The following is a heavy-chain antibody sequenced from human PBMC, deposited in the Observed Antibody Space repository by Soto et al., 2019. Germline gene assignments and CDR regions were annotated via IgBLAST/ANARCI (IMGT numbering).Heavy chain of an antibody. J-gene: IGHJ5*02. D-gene: IGHD2-21*01. CDR2: IYWDDDK. V-gene: IGHV2-5*02. CDR3: ARQVRYCGGNGGPNLFDP. Sequence: QITLKESGPTLVKPTQTLTLTCTFSGFSLSTSGVGVGWIRQPPGKALEWLALIYWDDDKRYSPALKTRLSITKDTSKKPVVVTMTNMDPVDTATYSCARQVRYCGGNGGPNLFDPWGQGTLVTVSS. CDR1: GFSLSTSGVG.